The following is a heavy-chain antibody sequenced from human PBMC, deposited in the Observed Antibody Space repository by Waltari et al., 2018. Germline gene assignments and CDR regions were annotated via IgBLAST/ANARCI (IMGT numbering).Heavy chain of an antibody. J-gene: IGHJ6*02. CDR2: MSGDGPSI. CDR3: ARLAPRTYRSPVPGRHYYYGMDV. Sequence: EEQLLESGGGLVQPGDSLRLSCAGSGFRFSNYWMNWVRQAPGKGLVRVARMSGDGPSICYADSVKGRFTISRDNAKNTVYLQMKRLRVEDTAVYYCARLAPRTYRSPVPGRHYYYGMDVWGQGTTVTVSS. CDR1: GFRFSNYW. V-gene: IGHV3-74*01. D-gene: IGHD3-10*01.